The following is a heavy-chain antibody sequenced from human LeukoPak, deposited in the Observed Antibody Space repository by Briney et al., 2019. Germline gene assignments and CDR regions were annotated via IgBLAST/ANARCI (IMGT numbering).Heavy chain of an antibody. Sequence: GGSLRLSCAASGFIFSNYAMHWARQAPGKGLEWVAAIWYDGSNKYYADSVKGRFTISRDKSKNTLYLQMNSLRAEDTAVYHCARGSTGYDSDAFDTWGQGTMVTVYS. CDR3: ARGSTGYDSDAFDT. V-gene: IGHV3-33*01. CDR2: IWYDGSNK. D-gene: IGHD5-12*01. CDR1: GFIFSNYA. J-gene: IGHJ3*02.